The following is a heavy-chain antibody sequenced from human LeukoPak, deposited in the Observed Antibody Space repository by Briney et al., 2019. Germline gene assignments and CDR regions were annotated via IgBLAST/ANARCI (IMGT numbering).Heavy chain of an antibody. CDR2: VYYSVTT. CDR3: ARRGIAPAAYDY. V-gene: IGHV4-59*08. J-gene: IGHJ4*02. Sequence: SETLSLTCTVSGGSISSYYWSWIRQPPGKGLEWMGCVYYSVTTNYNPSLKGRVTILVDTSKNQFSLNLTSVTAAATPLYYRARRGIAPAAYDYWGQGTLVTVSS. CDR1: GGSISSYY. D-gene: IGHD6-13*01.